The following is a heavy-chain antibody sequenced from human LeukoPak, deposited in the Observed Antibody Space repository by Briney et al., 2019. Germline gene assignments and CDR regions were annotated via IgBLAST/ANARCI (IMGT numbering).Heavy chain of an antibody. CDR3: ARGKVGVVRFGLYGMDV. CDR2: INSDGSST. J-gene: IGHJ6*02. CDR1: GFTFSSYW. D-gene: IGHD2-15*01. V-gene: IGHV3-74*01. Sequence: GGSLRLSCAASGFTFSSYWMHWVRQAPGKGLVWVSRINSDGSSTSYADSVKGRFTISRDNSKNTLYLQMNSLRAEDTAVYYCARGKVGVVRFGLYGMDVWGQGTTVTVSS.